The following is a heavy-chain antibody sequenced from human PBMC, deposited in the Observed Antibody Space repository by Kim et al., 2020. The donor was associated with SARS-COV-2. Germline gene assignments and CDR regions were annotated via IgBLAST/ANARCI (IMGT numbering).Heavy chain of an antibody. CDR2: INGNGGRT. CDR3: VKDAGIAYFNY. V-gene: IGHV3-64D*06. CDR1: GFTFRHYA. J-gene: IGHJ4*02. Sequence: GGSLRLSCSASGFTFRHYAMHWVRQSPGKGLEYVSAINGNGGRTYYADSVKGRFIISRDNSKNTLYLKMSSLRVEDTALYYFVKDAGIAYFNYWSQGTQV. D-gene: IGHD6-13*01.